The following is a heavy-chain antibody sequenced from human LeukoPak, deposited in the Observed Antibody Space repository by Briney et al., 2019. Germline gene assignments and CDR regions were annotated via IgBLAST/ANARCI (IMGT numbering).Heavy chain of an antibody. J-gene: IGHJ4*02. CDR3: ARGGGYYAIDY. D-gene: IGHD1-26*01. V-gene: IGHV3-53*01. Sequence: GGSLRLSCAASGFIVNSNYMNWVRQAPGKGLEWVSVLYSDDTTYYADSVRGRFTISRDNSKNTLYLQMNNLRAEDTAVYYCARGGGYYAIDYWGQGTLVTVSS. CDR2: LYSDDTT. CDR1: GFIVNSNY.